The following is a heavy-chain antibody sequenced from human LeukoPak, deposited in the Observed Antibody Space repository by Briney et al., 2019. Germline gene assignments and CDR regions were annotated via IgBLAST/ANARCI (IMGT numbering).Heavy chain of an antibody. Sequence: GGSLRLSCAASGFTFSSYGMHWVRQAPGKGLEWVGLVSYDGGNTYYGDSVRGRFSISRDNSKNTVYLQMNSPRADDSAVYYCVRDVGVGTGIYYYFDYWGQGTLVTVSS. CDR3: VRDVGVGTGIYYYFDY. CDR1: GFTFSSYG. V-gene: IGHV3-33*01. J-gene: IGHJ4*02. D-gene: IGHD2-8*02. CDR2: VSYDGGNT.